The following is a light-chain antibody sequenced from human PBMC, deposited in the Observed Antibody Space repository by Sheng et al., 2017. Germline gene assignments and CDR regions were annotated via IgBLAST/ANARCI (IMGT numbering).Light chain of an antibody. CDR1: SSNIGAGYD. J-gene: IGLJ3*02. CDR3: QSYDSSLSGSV. Sequence: LTQPHSVSGAPGQRVTISCTGSSSNIGAGYDVHWYQQLPGTAPKVLIYGNNNRPSGVPDRFSGSKSGTSASLAITGLQAEDEADYSCQSYDSSLSGSVFGGGTKLTVL. CDR2: GNN. V-gene: IGLV1-40*01.